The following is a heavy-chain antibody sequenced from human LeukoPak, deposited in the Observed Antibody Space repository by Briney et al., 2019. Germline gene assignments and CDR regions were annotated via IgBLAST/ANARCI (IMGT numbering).Heavy chain of an antibody. CDR3: AGIEEYGVATPY. V-gene: IGHV1-18*01. CDR2: ISAYNGNT. Sequence: ASVKVSCKASGYTFTSYGISWVRQAPGQGLEWMGWISAYNGNTNYAQKLQGRVTMTTDTSTSTAYMELRSLRSDDTAVYYCAGIEEYGVATPYWGQGTLVTVSS. J-gene: IGHJ4*02. D-gene: IGHD5-12*01. CDR1: GYTFTSYG.